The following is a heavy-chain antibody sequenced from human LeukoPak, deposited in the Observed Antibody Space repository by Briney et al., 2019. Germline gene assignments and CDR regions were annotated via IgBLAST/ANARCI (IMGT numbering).Heavy chain of an antibody. CDR3: AKEGAYPIITYDS. Sequence: PGGSLRLSCAASGFTFSSYWMNWVRQAPGKGLKWVANIKGDGNEKNYVDSVKGRFSISRDNAKNSLYLQMDSLRAEDTAVYYCAKEGAYPIITYDSWGQGALVTVSS. CDR1: GFTFSSYW. J-gene: IGHJ5*01. CDR2: IKGDGNEK. D-gene: IGHD3-10*01. V-gene: IGHV3-7*01.